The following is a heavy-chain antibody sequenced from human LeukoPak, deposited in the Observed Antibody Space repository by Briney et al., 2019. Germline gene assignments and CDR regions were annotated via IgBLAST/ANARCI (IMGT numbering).Heavy chain of an antibody. CDR3: AKGRAVEVVAAFNY. D-gene: IGHD2-15*01. CDR1: RFTFSNFA. J-gene: IGHJ4*02. V-gene: IGHV3-23*01. CDR2: ITDSGAST. Sequence: GGSLRLSCAASRFTFSNFAMSWVRRAPGKGLEWVSTITDSGASTYYADSVKGRFTISRDNSKNTLYLQMNSLRAEDTAVYYCAKGRAVEVVAAFNYWGQGTVVTVSS.